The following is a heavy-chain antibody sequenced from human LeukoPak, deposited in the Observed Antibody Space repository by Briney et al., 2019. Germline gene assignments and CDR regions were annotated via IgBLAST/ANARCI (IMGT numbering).Heavy chain of an antibody. CDR2: IYYSGST. J-gene: IGHJ4*02. V-gene: IGHV4-39*01. CDR1: GGSISSSSYY. D-gene: IGHD3-22*01. Sequence: SETLSLTCTVSGGSISSSSYYWGWIRQPPGKGLEWIGSIYYSGSTYYNPSLKSRVTISVDTSKNQLSLKLSSVTAADTAVYYCARPRDSSGYYYDWGQGTLVTVSS. CDR3: ARPRDSSGYYYD.